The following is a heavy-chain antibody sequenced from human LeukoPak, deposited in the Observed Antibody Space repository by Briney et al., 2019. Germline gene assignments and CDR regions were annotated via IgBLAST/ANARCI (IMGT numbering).Heavy chain of an antibody. CDR1: GGTFSSYA. V-gene: IGHV1-69*13. J-gene: IGHJ4*02. Sequence: GASVKVSCKASGGTFSSYAISWVRQAPGQGLEWMGGIIPILGTANYAQKFQGRVTITADESTSTAYMELSSLRSEDTAVYYCAAYYDSSGYYFDYWGQGTLVTVSS. CDR2: IIPILGTA. D-gene: IGHD3-22*01. CDR3: AAYYDSSGYYFDY.